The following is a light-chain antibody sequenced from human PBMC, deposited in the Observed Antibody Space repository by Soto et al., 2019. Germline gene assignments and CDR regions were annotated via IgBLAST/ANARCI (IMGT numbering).Light chain of an antibody. J-gene: IGKJ4*01. CDR3: QQYGSSPLT. Sequence: EIVLTQSPGTLSLSPGERATLSCRASQSVSSSYLAWYQQKPGQAPRLLIYGASSRATSIPDRFSGSGSGTDFTLTISRLEPEDLAVYYCQQYGSSPLTCGGGTKVEIK. CDR1: QSVSSSY. CDR2: GAS. V-gene: IGKV3-20*01.